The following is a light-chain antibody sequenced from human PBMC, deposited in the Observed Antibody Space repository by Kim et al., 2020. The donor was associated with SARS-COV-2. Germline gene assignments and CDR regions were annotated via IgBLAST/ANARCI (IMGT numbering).Light chain of an antibody. CDR1: NIGSKS. CDR2: YDS. J-gene: IGLJ3*02. V-gene: IGLV3-21*04. Sequence: SYELTQPPSVSVAPGKTARITCGGNNIGSKSVHWYQQKPGQAPVLVIYYDSDRPSGIPERFSGSNSGNTATLTISRVEAGDEADYYCQVWVSSRDHPVFG. CDR3: QVWVSSRDHPV.